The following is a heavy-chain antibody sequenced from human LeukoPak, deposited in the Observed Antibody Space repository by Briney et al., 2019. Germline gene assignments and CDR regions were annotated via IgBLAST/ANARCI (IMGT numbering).Heavy chain of an antibody. CDR2: IYISGTT. V-gene: IGHV4-59*01. D-gene: IGHD4-17*01. J-gene: IGHJ4*02. Sequence: SETLSLTCTVSGGSISTYYWSWIRQPPGKGLEWIGYIYISGTTNYNPSLKSRVTMSVDTSKNQLSMKLSSVTAADTAVYYCARGSDFGDCWGQGTLVTVSS. CDR3: ARGSDFGDC. CDR1: GGSISTYY.